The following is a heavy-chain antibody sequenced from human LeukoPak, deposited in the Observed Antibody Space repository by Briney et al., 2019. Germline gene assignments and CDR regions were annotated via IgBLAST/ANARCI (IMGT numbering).Heavy chain of an antibody. CDR2: IIPIFGTA. Sequence: GASVKVSCKASGGTFSSYAISWVRQAPGQGLEWMGGIIPIFGTANYAQKFQGRVTITADESTSTAYMELSSLRSEDTAVYYCARDGYQLLYPSTYYFDYWGQGTLVTVSS. CDR1: GGTFSSYA. D-gene: IGHD2-2*02. CDR3: ARDGYQLLYPSTYYFDY. J-gene: IGHJ4*02. V-gene: IGHV1-69*13.